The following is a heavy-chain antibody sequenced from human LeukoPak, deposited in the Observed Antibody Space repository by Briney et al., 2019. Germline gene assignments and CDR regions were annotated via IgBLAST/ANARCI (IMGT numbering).Heavy chain of an antibody. CDR1: GGSISSYY. J-gene: IGHJ4*02. CDR2: IYYSGST. V-gene: IGHV4-59*01. Sequence: SSETLSLTCTVSGGSISSYYWSWIRQPPGKGLEWIGYIYYSGSTNYNPSLKSRVTISVDTSKNQFSLKLSSVTAADTAVYYCASWGVVVVTTLGYWGQGTLVTVSS. D-gene: IGHD2-21*02. CDR3: ASWGVVVVTTLGY.